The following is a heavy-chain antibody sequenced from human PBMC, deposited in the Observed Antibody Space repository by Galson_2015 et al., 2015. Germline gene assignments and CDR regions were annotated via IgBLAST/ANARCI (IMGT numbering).Heavy chain of an antibody. D-gene: IGHD3-10*01. CDR3: AIENYYGSGSYRNWFDP. CDR1: GGTFSSCA. Sequence: SVKVSCKASGGTFSSCAISWVRQAPGQGLEWMGGIIPIFGTANYAQKFQGRVTITADESTSTAYMELSSLRSEDTAVYYCAIENYYGSGSYRNWFDPWGQGTLVTVSS. CDR2: IIPIFGTA. V-gene: IGHV1-69*13. J-gene: IGHJ5*02.